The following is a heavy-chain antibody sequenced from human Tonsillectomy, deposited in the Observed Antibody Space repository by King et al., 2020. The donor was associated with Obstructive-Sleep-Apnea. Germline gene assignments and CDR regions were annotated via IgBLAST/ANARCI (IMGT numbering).Heavy chain of an antibody. CDR2: IKQDGSEK. V-gene: IGHV3-7*03. J-gene: IGHJ3*01. CDR1: GFTLRSYW. Sequence: QLVQSGGGLVQPGGSLRLSCIASGFTLRSYWMSWVRQAPGKGLEWVADIKQDGSEKYYVDSVKGRFTMSRDNAKNLLYLKMNSLRVEDTAVYHCARDRGYDILTGPHSDDLDLWDQGTRVTVSS. D-gene: IGHD3-9*01. CDR3: ARDRGYDILTGPHSDDLDL.